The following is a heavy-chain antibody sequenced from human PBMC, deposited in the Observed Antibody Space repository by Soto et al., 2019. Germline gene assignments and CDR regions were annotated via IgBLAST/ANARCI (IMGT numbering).Heavy chain of an antibody. CDR1: GGSISSGGYY. J-gene: IGHJ6*02. V-gene: IGHV4-31*02. Sequence: TVSGGSISSGGYYWSWIRQHPGKGLEWIGYIYYSGSTYYNPSLKSRVTISVDTSKNQFSLKLSSVTAADTAVYYCARDRSNAPFYYGMDVWGQGTPVTVSS. CDR3: ARDRSNAPFYYGMDV. D-gene: IGHD7-27*01. CDR2: IYYSGST.